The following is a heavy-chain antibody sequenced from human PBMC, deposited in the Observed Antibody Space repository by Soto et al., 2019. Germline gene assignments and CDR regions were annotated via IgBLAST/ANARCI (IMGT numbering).Heavy chain of an antibody. J-gene: IGHJ3*02. CDR2: IIPIFGTA. CDR3: AKGTSYYDSSGNDAFDI. Sequence: QVQLVQSGAEVKKPGSSVKVSCKASGGTFSSYAISWVRQAPGQGLEWMGGIIPIFGTANYAQKFQGRVTITADESTSTAYMELSSLRSEDTAVYYCAKGTSYYDSSGNDAFDIWGQGTMVTVSS. CDR1: GGTFSSYA. D-gene: IGHD3-22*01. V-gene: IGHV1-69*01.